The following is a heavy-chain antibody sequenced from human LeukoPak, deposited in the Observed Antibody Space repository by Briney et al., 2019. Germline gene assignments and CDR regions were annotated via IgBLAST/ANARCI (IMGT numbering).Heavy chain of an antibody. CDR3: ARGLVRPSGFNY. V-gene: IGHV1-8*03. D-gene: IGHD6-13*01. CDR2: MNPNSGNT. CDR1: GYTFTSYN. Sequence: ASVKVSCKASGYTFTSYNINWVRQATGQGLEWMGWMNPNSGNTGYAQKFQGRVTITRNTSISTAYMELSRLRSDDTAVYYCARGLVRPSGFNYWGQGTLVTVSS. J-gene: IGHJ4*02.